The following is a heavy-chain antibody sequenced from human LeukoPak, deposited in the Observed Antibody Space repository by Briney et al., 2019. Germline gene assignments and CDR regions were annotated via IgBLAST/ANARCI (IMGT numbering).Heavy chain of an antibody. CDR3: AKGMMGAARGIDY. CDR2: IYSGGRT. D-gene: IGHD1-26*01. CDR1: GFTVSNNY. Sequence: GGSLRLSCAASGFTVSNNYMTWVRQAPGKGLEWVSVIYSGGRTYYADSVKGRFTISRDNSKNTLYLQMNSLRAEDTAVYYCAKGMMGAARGIDYWGQGTLVTVSS. J-gene: IGHJ4*02. V-gene: IGHV3-53*01.